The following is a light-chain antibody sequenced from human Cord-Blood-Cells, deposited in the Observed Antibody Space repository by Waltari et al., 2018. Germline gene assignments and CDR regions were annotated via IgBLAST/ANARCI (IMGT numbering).Light chain of an antibody. CDR2: DAS. V-gene: IGKV3-11*01. CDR3: QQRSKYT. Sequence: EIVLTQSPATLSLSPGERATLSCRASQSVSSYLAWYQQKPGNAPRLLIYDASNRATAIPARFSVSGSGTDFTLTISSLEPEDFAVYYCQQRSKYTFGQGTKLEIK. CDR1: QSVSSY. J-gene: IGKJ2*01.